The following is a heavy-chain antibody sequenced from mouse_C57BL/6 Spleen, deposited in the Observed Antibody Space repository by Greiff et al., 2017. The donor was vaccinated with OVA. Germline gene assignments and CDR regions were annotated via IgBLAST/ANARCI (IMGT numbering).Heavy chain of an antibody. D-gene: IGHD2-1*01. V-gene: IGHV1-26*01. Sequence: EVQLQQSGPELVKPGASVKISCKASGYTFTDYYMNWVKQSHGNSLEWIGDINPNNGGTSYNQKFKGKATLTVDKSSSTAYMELRSLTSEDSAVYYCALYYGSSHWYFDVWGTGTTVTVSS. J-gene: IGHJ1*03. CDR3: ALYYGSSHWYFDV. CDR1: GYTFTDYY. CDR2: INPNNGGT.